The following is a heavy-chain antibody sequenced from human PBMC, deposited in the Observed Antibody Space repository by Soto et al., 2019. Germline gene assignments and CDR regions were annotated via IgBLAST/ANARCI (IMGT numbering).Heavy chain of an antibody. CDR1: GGSISSGGYY. CDR2: IYYSGST. V-gene: IGHV4-31*03. D-gene: IGHD4-4*01. J-gene: IGHJ4*02. Sequence: SETLSLTCTVSGGSISSGGYYWSWIRQHPGKCLEWIGYIYYSGSTYYNPSLKSRVTISVDTSKNQFSLKLSSVTAADTAVYYCARGTVTTTYFDYWGQGTLVTVYS. CDR3: ARGTVTTTYFDY.